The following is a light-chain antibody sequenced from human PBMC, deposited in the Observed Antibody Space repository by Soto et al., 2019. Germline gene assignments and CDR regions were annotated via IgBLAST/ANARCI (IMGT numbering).Light chain of an antibody. CDR1: EIISSY. CDR2: DAS. Sequence: DIQMTQSPSSLSASVGDRVSITCRASEIISSYLNWYQQKPGKAPKLLIYDASSLQSGVPSRFSGSGSGTDFTLTISSLQPEDFATYYCEQTYSTPVTFGQGTRLEIK. J-gene: IGKJ5*01. V-gene: IGKV1-39*01. CDR3: EQTYSTPVT.